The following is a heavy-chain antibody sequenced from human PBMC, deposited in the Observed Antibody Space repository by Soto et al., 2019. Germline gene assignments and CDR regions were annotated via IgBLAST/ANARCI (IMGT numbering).Heavy chain of an antibody. CDR2: INPNSGGT. V-gene: IGHV1-2*04. J-gene: IGHJ3*02. D-gene: IGHD3-22*01. Sequence: ASVKVSCKASGYTFTGYHMHWVRQAPGQRLEWMGWINPNSGGTNYAQKFQGWVTMTRDTSISTAYMELSRLRSDDTAVYYCARAGKTYYYDSSGYYYTGFDAFDIWGQGTMVTVSS. CDR3: ARAGKTYYYDSSGYYYTGFDAFDI. CDR1: GYTFTGYH.